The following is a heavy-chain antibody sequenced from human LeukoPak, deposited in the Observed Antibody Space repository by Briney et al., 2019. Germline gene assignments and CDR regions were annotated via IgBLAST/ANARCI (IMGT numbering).Heavy chain of an antibody. CDR2: ISSSGSTI. CDR1: GFTFSSYS. D-gene: IGHD3-10*01. J-gene: IGHJ4*02. CDR3: ARSGNYYGSGSYYTSFDY. Sequence: PGGSLRLSCAASGFTFSSYSMNWVRQAPGKGLEWVSYISSSGSTIYYADSVKGRFTISRDNAKNSLYLQMNSLRAEDTAVYYCARSGNYYGSGSYYTSFDYWGQGTLVTVSS. V-gene: IGHV3-48*04.